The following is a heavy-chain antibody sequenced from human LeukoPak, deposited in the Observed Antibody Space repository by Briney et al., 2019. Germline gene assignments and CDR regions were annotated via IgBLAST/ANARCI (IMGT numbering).Heavy chain of an antibody. Sequence: GRSLRLSCAASGFTFSSYAMHWVRQAPGKGLEWVAVISYDGSNKYYADSVKGRFTISRDNSKNTLYLQMNSLRAEDTAVYYCARGTSHWWELPQYQWGHAFDIWGQGTMVTVSS. CDR3: ARGTSHWWELPQYQWGHAFDI. V-gene: IGHV3-30*01. J-gene: IGHJ3*02. D-gene: IGHD1-26*01. CDR2: ISYDGSNK. CDR1: GFTFSSYA.